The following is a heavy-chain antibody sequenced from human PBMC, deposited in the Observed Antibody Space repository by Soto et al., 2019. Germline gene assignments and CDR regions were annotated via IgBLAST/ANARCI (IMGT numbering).Heavy chain of an antibody. J-gene: IGHJ4*01. D-gene: IGHD1-26*01. CDR1: GFTFSDDY. CDR2: IRNKANSYTT. CDR3: ARDSGKGAYFDY. Sequence: EVQLVESGGGLVQPGGSQRLSCAASGFTFSDDYMDWVRQAPGKGREWVGRIRNKANSYTTDYAASVKGRFTISRDDSRDSLYLQMNSLKTEDTAIYYCARDSGKGAYFDYGGHGTLATVSS. V-gene: IGHV3-72*01.